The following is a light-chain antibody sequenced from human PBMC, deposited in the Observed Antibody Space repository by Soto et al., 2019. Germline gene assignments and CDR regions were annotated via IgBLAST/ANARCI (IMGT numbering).Light chain of an antibody. J-gene: IGLJ2*01. CDR1: SSNIGAGYD. V-gene: IGLV1-40*01. CDR3: LSFDSSLSVV. Sequence: QPVLTQPPSVSWAPGQRVTISCTGSSSNIGAGYDVHWYQQLPGRAPKLLIYGNTNRPSGVPDRFSGSKSGTSASLAITGLQAEDEADYYCLSFDSSLSVVFGGGTKLTVL. CDR2: GNT.